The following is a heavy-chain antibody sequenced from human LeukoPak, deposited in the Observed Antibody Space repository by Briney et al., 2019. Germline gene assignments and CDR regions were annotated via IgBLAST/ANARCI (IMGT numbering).Heavy chain of an antibody. V-gene: IGHV1-46*01. CDR2: INPTGGST. D-gene: IGHD6-6*01. CDR1: GYSFTSQY. J-gene: IGHJ6*03. Sequence: ASVKVSCKASGYSFTSQYMHWVRQAPGQGLEWMGIINPTGGSTSYAQKFQGRVTMTRDTSTSTFYMELGSLRSEDTAVYYCARHRGHLGQARRVYYYYMDVWGKGTTVTVSS. CDR3: ARHRGHLGQARRVYYYYMDV.